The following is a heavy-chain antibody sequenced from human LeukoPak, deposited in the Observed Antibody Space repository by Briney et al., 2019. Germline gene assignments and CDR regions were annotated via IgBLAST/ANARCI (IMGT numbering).Heavy chain of an antibody. CDR2: IYSGGSR. Sequence: GGSLRLSCAASGFTFSSKYMSWVRQAPGKGLEWVSDIYSGGSRNYTESVQGRVTNSRDNAKNTLYLQMNSLRAEDTAVYYCARFSPFDYWGQGTLVTVSS. V-gene: IGHV3-66*01. J-gene: IGHJ4*02. CDR3: ARFSPFDY. CDR1: GFTFSSKY.